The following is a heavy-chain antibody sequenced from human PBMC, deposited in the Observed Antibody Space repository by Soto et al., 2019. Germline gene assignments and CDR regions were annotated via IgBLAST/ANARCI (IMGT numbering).Heavy chain of an antibody. Sequence: QVHLQESGPGLVKPSETLSLTCTVSGGSISSGYWTWVRQPPGKGLEWIGYRYYSGTAKYNSSLKSRVTISVDTSKNQFYLKLSSVTVADTAVYYCARLSVADWFDPWGQGIQVTVSS. CDR1: GGSISSGY. CDR3: ARLSVADWFDP. D-gene: IGHD2-15*01. CDR2: RYYSGTA. V-gene: IGHV4-59*01. J-gene: IGHJ5*02.